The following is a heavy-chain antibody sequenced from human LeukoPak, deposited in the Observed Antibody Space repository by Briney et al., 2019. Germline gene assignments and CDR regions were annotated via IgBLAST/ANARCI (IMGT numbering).Heavy chain of an antibody. Sequence: SETLSLTCTVSGHSISSYYWNWIRQPPGKGLEWIGYIYYTGSTNSNPSLKSRVTMSVDTSKNQFSLKLNSVTAADTAVYYCARGLRSSIWFFDYGGQGTLVTVSS. V-gene: IGHV4-59*01. J-gene: IGHJ4*02. CDR3: ARGLRSSIWFFDY. CDR1: GHSISSYY. CDR2: IYYTGST. D-gene: IGHD6-13*01.